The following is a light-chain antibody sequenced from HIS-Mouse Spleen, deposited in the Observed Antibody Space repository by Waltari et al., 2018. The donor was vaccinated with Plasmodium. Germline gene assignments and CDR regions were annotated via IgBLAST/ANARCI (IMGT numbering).Light chain of an antibody. Sequence: QSALTQPASVSGSPGQSITISCTGTSSDVGSYNLVSWYQQHPDKAPKLMIYEGSKRPSGFSNCFSGFNSGNTASLTISVLQAEDVADYFCCSYAGISTFVVFGGGTNLTVL. CDR1: SSDVGSYNL. CDR2: EGS. J-gene: IGLJ2*01. V-gene: IGLV2-23*03. CDR3: CSYAGISTFVV.